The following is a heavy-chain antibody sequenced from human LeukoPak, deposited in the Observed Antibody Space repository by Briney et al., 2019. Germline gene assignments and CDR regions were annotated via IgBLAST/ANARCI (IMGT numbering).Heavy chain of an antibody. CDR3: ARRFGY. V-gene: IGHV3-48*02. CDR2: ISSSSTTI. J-gene: IGHJ4*02. Sequence: PGGSLRFSCAASGFTFSNYGMNWVRQAPGKGLEWVSYISSSSTTIYYADSVKGRFTISRDNAENSLYLQMNSLRDEDTAVYYCARRFGYWGQGTLVTVSS. CDR1: GFTFSNYG.